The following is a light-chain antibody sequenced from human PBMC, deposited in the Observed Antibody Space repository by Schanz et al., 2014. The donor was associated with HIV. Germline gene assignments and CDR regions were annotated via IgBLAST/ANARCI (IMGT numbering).Light chain of an antibody. CDR2: GAS. V-gene: IGKV3-20*01. CDR3: QYFGNSGGT. J-gene: IGKJ4*01. Sequence: DIVLTQSPGSLSLSPGERATLSCRASQSLGGSQLAWYQHKPGQAPRLLIYGASNRATGIPDRFSGGGSGTDFTLTISRLEPEDFAVYFCQYFGNSGGTFGGGTKVEIK. CDR1: QSLGGSQ.